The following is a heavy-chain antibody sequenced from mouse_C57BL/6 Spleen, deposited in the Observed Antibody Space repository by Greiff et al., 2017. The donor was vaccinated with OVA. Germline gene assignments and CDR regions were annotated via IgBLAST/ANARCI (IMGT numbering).Heavy chain of an antibody. J-gene: IGHJ2*01. V-gene: IGHV1-26*01. CDR1: GYTFTDYY. Sequence: VQLQQSGPELVKPGASVKISCKASGYTFTDYYMNWVKQSHGKSLEWIGDIDPNNGGTSYNQKFKGKATLTVDKSSSTAYMELRSLTSEDSAVYYCARYYGNLYYFDYWGQGTTLTVSS. CDR2: IDPNNGGT. CDR3: ARYYGNLYYFDY. D-gene: IGHD2-1*01.